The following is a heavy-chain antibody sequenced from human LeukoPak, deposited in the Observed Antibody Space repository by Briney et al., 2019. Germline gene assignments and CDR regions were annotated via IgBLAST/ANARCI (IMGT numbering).Heavy chain of an antibody. CDR2: ISYEGNNK. CDR3: ASYSGYGPFDY. Sequence: GRSLRLPCAASGFXFSSYAIHWVRQAPGKGLEWVAVISYEGNNKYYADSVKGRFTITRDNSKNTLYLQMNSLRAEDTAVYYCASYSGYGPFDYWGQGTLVTVSS. V-gene: IGHV3-30-3*01. J-gene: IGHJ4*02. D-gene: IGHD5-12*01. CDR1: GFXFSSYA.